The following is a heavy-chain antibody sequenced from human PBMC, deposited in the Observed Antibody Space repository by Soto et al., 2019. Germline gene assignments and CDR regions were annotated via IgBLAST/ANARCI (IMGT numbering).Heavy chain of an antibody. CDR2: INNDGSRT. CDR1: GFTFTDSW. J-gene: IGHJ4*02. Sequence: EVQLVESGGGLVQPGGSLRLSCVVSGFTFTDSWLYWVRQVPGEGLVWVSFINNDGSRTNYADSVKGRFTISRDNAKNTLYLKMKRLRAEDPAMYYCGKSRWSGSSRIDYWGQGTLVTVSS. D-gene: IGHD3-3*01. CDR3: GKSRWSGSSRIDY. V-gene: IGHV3-74*01.